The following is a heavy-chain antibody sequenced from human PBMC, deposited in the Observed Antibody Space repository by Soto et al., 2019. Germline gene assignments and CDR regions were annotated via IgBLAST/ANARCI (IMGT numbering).Heavy chain of an antibody. V-gene: IGHV1-8*01. CDR2: MNPNSGNT. CDR3: ARGHISSTKNWLDP. J-gene: IGHJ5*02. CDR1: GYTFTSYH. D-gene: IGHD6-6*01. Sequence: QVQLVQSGAEVKKPGASVKVSCKGSGYTFTSYHINWVRQATGQGLEWMGWMNPNSGNTGYAQTLQGRVTMTWDTAISTAYMELSSLRFEDTAMYYCARGHISSTKNWLDPWGQGTLVTVS.